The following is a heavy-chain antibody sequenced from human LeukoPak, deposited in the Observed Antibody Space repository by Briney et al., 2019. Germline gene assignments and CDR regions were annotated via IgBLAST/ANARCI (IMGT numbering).Heavy chain of an antibody. CDR1: GFTFSSYW. J-gene: IGHJ4*02. V-gene: IGHV3-7*03. CDR2: IKQDGSEK. Sequence: GGSLRLSCAASGFTFSSYWMSWVRQAPGKGLEWVANIKQDGSEKYYVDSMKGRFTISRDNAKNSLYLQMNSLRAEDTAVYYCAKVPSGWQLYYFDYWGQGTLVTVSS. D-gene: IGHD6-19*01. CDR3: AKVPSGWQLYYFDY.